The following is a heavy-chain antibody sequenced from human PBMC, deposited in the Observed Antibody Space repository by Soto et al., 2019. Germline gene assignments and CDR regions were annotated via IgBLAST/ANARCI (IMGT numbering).Heavy chain of an antibody. CDR1: GYTFTSYA. CDR3: ATGWQSELSSSLSRKYFDY. V-gene: IGHV1-3*01. Sequence: GASVKVSCKASGYTFTSYAMHWVRQAPGQRLEWMGWINAGNGNTKYSQKFQGRVTITRDTSASTAYMELSSLRSEDTAVYYCATGWQSELSSSLSRKYFDYLGQGTLVTVSS. J-gene: IGHJ4*02. D-gene: IGHD6-13*01. CDR2: INAGNGNT.